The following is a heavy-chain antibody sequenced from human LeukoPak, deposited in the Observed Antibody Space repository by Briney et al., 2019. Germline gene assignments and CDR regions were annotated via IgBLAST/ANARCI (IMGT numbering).Heavy chain of an antibody. CDR2: SIPIFGTA. J-gene: IGHJ3*02. CDR1: GGTFSSYG. V-gene: IGHV1-69*13. CDR3: ARENVEMATSNAFDI. Sequence: SVKVSCKASGGTFSSYGISWVRQAPGQGLEWMGGSIPIFGTANYAQKFQDRVTFTADESTSTAYMELSSLRSEDTAVYYCARENVEMATSNAFDIWGQGTMVTASS. D-gene: IGHD5-24*01.